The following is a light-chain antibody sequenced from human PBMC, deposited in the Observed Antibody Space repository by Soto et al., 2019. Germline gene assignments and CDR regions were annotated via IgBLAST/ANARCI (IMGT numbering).Light chain of an antibody. V-gene: IGLV2-14*01. J-gene: IGLJ1*01. Sequence: QSALTQPASVSGSPGQSITISCTGTSGDVGGYKYVSWYQQEPGKAPKLMIYEVSNRPSGVSNRFSGSKSGNTASLTISGLQAEDEADYYCSSYTSSSTSYVFGTGTKLTVL. CDR3: SSYTSSSTSYV. CDR1: SGDVGGYKY. CDR2: EVS.